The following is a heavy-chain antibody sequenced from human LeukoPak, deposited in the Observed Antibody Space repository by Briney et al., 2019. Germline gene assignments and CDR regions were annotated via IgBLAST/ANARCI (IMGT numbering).Heavy chain of an antibody. CDR1: GASISSGRNY. J-gene: IGHJ4*02. CDR2: IYSSGNT. CDR3: ARHLSGTAMAHYFDH. Sequence: PSETLSLTCSVSGASISSGRNYWGWIRQSPGKGLEWIASIYSSGNTQYNPSLQSRVSVSVDTSKNQVSVRLSSLTAADTGVYYCARHLSGTAMAHYFDHWGQGTLVTVSS. V-gene: IGHV4-39*01. D-gene: IGHD5-18*01.